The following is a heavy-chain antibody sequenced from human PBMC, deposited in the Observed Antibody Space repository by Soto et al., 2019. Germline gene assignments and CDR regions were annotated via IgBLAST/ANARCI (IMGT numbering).Heavy chain of an antibody. CDR2: IYYSGST. J-gene: IGHJ5*02. D-gene: IGHD6-25*01. CDR1: GGSISSYY. V-gene: IGHV4-59*01. CDR3: ARSDRGRYNWFDP. Sequence: SETLSLTCTVSGGSISSYYWSWIRQPPGKGLEWIGYIYYSGSTNYNPSLKSRVTISVDTSKNQFSLKLSSVTAADTAVYYCARSDRGRYNWFDPSGQGTLVTVSS.